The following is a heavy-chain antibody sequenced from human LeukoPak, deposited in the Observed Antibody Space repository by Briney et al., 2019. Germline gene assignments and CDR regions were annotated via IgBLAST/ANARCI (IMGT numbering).Heavy chain of an antibody. J-gene: IGHJ4*02. CDR1: GYTFSGYY. CDR2: INSLSGAT. Sequence: ASVKVSCNASGYTFSGYYMHWVRQAPGQGLESMGWINSLSGATNYASNFQGRVTFSRDNSISTAYMDLTSLGSDDTAIYYCARGRGGATTGFDHWGQGTLVIVSS. D-gene: IGHD1-26*01. V-gene: IGHV1-2*02. CDR3: ARGRGGATTGFDH.